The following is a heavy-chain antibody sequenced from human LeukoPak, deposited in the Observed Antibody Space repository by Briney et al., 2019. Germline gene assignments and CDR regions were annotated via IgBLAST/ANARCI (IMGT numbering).Heavy chain of an antibody. D-gene: IGHD3-10*01. CDR2: IYYSGST. CDR1: GGSISSYY. V-gene: IGHV4-59*01. Sequence: NTSETLSLTCTVSGGSISSYYWSWTRQPPGKGLEWIGYIYYSGSTNYNPSLKSRVTISVDTSKNQFSLKLSSVTAADTAVYYCARKGSYTNWFDPWGQGTLVTVSS. J-gene: IGHJ5*02. CDR3: ARKGSYTNWFDP.